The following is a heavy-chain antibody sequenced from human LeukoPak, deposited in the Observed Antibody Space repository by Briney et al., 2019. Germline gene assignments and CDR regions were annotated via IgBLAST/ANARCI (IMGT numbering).Heavy chain of an antibody. CDR1: GFTFSSYS. J-gene: IGHJ5*02. D-gene: IGHD6-13*01. CDR2: ISSSSSYI. CDR3: ASSGGIAARHWFDP. Sequence: GGSLRLSCAASGFTFSSYSMNWVRQAPGKGLEWVSSISSSSSYIYYADSVKGRFTISRDNAKNSLYLQMNSLRAEDTAVYYCASSGGIAARHWFDPWGQGTLVTVSS. V-gene: IGHV3-21*01.